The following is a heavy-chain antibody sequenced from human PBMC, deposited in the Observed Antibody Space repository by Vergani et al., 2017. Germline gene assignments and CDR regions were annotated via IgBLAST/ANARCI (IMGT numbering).Heavy chain of an antibody. D-gene: IGHD4-23*01. Sequence: QVHLQESGPGLVKPSQTLSLTCTVSGGSISSYYWSWIRQPPGKGLEWIGYIYYSGSTNYNPSLKSRVTISVDTSKNQFSLRLSSVTAADTAVYYCARTTPSTVVTLWGDYYYAMDVWGQGTTVTVSS. V-gene: IGHV4-59*01. CDR1: GGSISSYY. J-gene: IGHJ6*02. CDR2: IYYSGST. CDR3: ARTTPSTVVTLWGDYYYAMDV.